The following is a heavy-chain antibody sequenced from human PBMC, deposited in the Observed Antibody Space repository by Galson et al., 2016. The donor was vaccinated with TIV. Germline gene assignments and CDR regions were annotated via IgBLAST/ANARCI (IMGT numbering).Heavy chain of an antibody. CDR2: IYPYETS. J-gene: IGHJ6*03. D-gene: IGHD3-10*01. V-gene: IGHV4-61*02. CDR3: AREKVWGGREAGSEAFPYSFFMDV. CDR1: GGSIINSDYD. Sequence: TLSLTCTVSGGSIINSDYDWSWIRQPAGKGLEWIGRIYPYETSHYNPSLKSRVTMSVDASKNQFSLNLSSVTAADTAVYYCAREKVWGGREAGSEAFPYSFFMDVWGKGTTVTISS.